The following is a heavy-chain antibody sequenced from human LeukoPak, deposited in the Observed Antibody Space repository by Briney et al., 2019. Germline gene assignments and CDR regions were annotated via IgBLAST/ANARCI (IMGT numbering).Heavy chain of an antibody. CDR1: GFTFSNYW. Sequence: GGSLRLSCAASGFTFSNYWMHWVRHAPGKGLVWVSRINSDGGSTGYADSVKGRFTISRDNAKNTLYLQMNSLRAEDTAVYYCASSLFGVSPWGQGTLVTVSS. D-gene: IGHD3-3*01. CDR3: ASSLFGVSP. CDR2: INSDGGST. V-gene: IGHV3-74*01. J-gene: IGHJ4*02.